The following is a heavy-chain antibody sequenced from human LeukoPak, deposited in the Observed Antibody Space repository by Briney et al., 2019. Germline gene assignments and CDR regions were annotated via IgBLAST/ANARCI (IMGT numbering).Heavy chain of an antibody. D-gene: IGHD3-22*01. CDR3: ERDFDTSGYYFHY. V-gene: IGHV4-34*01. J-gene: IGHJ4*02. CDR1: GGSFSDYY. CDR2: INHSGTT. Sequence: SETLSLTCAVYGGSFSDYYWSWIRQPPGKGLEWIGEINHSGTTVYSPSLKSRLTMSLDTSRNQFSLKLTSVTAADTAVYYCERDFDTSGYYFHYWGQGTLVTVSS.